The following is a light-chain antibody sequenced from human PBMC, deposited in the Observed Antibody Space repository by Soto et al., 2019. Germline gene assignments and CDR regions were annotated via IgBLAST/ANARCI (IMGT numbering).Light chain of an antibody. J-gene: IGLJ2*01. CDR3: SSYAGSNIVV. CDR1: SSDVGGYYF. V-gene: IGLV2-8*01. Sequence: QSALTQPPSASGSPGQSVTISCTGTSSDVGGYYFVSWYQQHPGKAPKLMIYEVSERPSGVPDRFSGSKSGNTASLTVSGLQAEDEADYYCSSYAGSNIVVFGGGTKVTVL. CDR2: EVS.